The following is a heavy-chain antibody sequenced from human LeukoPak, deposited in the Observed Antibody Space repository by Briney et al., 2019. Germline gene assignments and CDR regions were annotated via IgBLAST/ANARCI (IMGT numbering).Heavy chain of an antibody. Sequence: SETLSLTCAVYGGSFSGYYWSWIRHPPGKGLEWIGEIYHSGSTNYNPSLKSRVTISVDTSKNQFSLKLSSVTAADTAVYYCASRDYWGQGTLVTVSS. V-gene: IGHV4-34*01. J-gene: IGHJ4*02. CDR1: GGSFSGYY. CDR2: IYHSGST. CDR3: ASRDY.